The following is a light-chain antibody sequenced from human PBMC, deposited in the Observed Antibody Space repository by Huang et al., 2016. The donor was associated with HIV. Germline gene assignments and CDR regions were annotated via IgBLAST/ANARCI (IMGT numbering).Light chain of an antibody. V-gene: IGKV4-1*01. CDR1: QTVLYSLNKKNY. Sequence: DIVMTQSPDSLAVSPGERATINCKSSQTVLYSLNKKNYLAWFQQKPGRPPKLLICWATTREAGVPERVSGSGSGTDFTLTINDLQAEDVAVYFCLQYYSVPQTFGHGTKVEIK. J-gene: IGKJ1*01. CDR3: LQYYSVPQT. CDR2: WAT.